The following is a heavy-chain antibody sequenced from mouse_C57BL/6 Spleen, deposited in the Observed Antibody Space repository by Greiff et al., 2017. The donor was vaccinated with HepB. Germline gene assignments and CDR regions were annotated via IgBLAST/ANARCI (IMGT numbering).Heavy chain of an antibody. CDR1: GYAFSSYW. CDR2: IYPGDGDT. CDR3: ARWGLMTYGSHYFDY. Sequence: QVQLQQSGAELVKPGASVKISCKASGYAFSSYWMNWVKQRPGKGLEWIGQIYPGDGDTNYNGKFKGKATLTADKSSSTAYMQLSSLTSEDSAVYFWARWGLMTYGSHYFDYWGQGTTLTVSS. V-gene: IGHV1-80*01. D-gene: IGHD1-1*01. J-gene: IGHJ2*01.